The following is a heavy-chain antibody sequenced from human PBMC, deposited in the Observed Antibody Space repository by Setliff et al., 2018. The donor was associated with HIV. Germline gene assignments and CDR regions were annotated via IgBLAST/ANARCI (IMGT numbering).Heavy chain of an antibody. D-gene: IGHD6-13*01. J-gene: IGHJ4*02. V-gene: IGHV4-38-2*01. CDR3: ARGGTAAAGYFDN. Sequence: PSETLSLTCAVSGYSISSGYYWGWIRQPPGKGLEWIGSIFHSAATNYNPSLKSRVTISIDTSKNQFSLKLSSVTAADTAVYYCARGGTAAAGYFDNWGQGTQVTVSS. CDR2: IFHSAAT. CDR1: GYSISSGYY.